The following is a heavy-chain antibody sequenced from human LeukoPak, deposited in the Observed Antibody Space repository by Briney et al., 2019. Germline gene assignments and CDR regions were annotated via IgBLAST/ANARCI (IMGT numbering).Heavy chain of an antibody. J-gene: IGHJ4*02. CDR3: AREATMAV. CDR1: GGSIPNYY. V-gene: IGHV4-4*07. D-gene: IGHD3-10*01. Sequence: PSETLSLTCAVSGGSIPNYYWSWIRQPAGKGLEWIGRTSASGNTNCNPSLKSRVTMSADTSRNQFSLKLTSVTAADTAVYYCAREATMAVWGQGTLVTVSS. CDR2: TSASGNT.